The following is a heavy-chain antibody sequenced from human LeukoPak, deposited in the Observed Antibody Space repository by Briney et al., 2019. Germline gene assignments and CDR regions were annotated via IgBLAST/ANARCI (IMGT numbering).Heavy chain of an antibody. D-gene: IGHD3-22*01. J-gene: IGHJ6*02. CDR3: ARDLRNNKGVTMIVVGPYYYYGMDV. V-gene: IGHV3-30-3*01. CDR2: ISYDGSNK. CDR1: GFTFSSYA. Sequence: QPGGSLRLSCAASGFTFSSYAMHWVRQAPGKGLEWVAVISYDGSNKYYADSVKGRFTISRDNSKNTLYLQMNSLRAEDTAVYYCARDLRNNKGVTMIVVGPYYYYGMDVWGQGTTVTVSS.